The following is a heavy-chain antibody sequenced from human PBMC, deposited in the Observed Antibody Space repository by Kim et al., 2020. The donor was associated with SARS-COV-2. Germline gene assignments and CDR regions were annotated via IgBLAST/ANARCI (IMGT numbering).Heavy chain of an antibody. CDR2: IHDAGST. V-gene: IGHV3-53*01. D-gene: IGHD1-26*01. CDR1: GSSVRSSY. J-gene: IGHJ4*02. CDR3: SSSTVGAYFDY. Sequence: GGSLRLSCAVSGSSVRSSYMTWVRQVPGKGLEWVSAIHDAGSTYYADSVKGRFTISRDIPKDTLYLQMNSLRAEDTAVYYCSSSTVGAYFDYWGQGSLVTVSS.